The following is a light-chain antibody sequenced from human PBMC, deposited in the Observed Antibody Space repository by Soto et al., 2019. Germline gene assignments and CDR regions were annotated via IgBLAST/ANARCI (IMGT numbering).Light chain of an antibody. CDR1: QSISSW. Sequence: DIQMTQSPSTVSASVIDIVTITCRASQSISSWLAWYQQKPGKAPKLLIYKASSLESGVPSRFSGSGSGTEFTLTISSLKPDDFATYYCQKYNSYSFGQGTKVDIK. CDR2: KAS. CDR3: QKYNSYS. J-gene: IGKJ1*01. V-gene: IGKV1-5*03.